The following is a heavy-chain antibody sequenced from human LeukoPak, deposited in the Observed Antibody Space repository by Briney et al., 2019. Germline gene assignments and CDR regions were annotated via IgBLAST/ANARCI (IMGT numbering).Heavy chain of an antibody. CDR2: IWYDGSNK. V-gene: IGHV3-33*06. CDR3: AKDPLKYCSGGSCYYYYMDV. Sequence: QPGGSLRLSCVVSGFTFSNYGMHWVRQAPGKGLEWVAVIWYDGSNKYYADSVKGRFTISRDNSKNTLYLQMNSLRAEDTAVYYCAKDPLKYCSGGSCYYYYMDVWGKGTTVTVSS. CDR1: GFTFSNYG. J-gene: IGHJ6*03. D-gene: IGHD2-15*01.